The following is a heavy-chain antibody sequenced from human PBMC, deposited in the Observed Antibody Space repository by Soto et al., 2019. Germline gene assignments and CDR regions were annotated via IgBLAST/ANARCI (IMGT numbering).Heavy chain of an antibody. CDR1: GGSITNNNYY. V-gene: IGHV4-30-4*01. CDR3: ARDPAP. J-gene: IGHJ5*02. CDR2: MYNSGTT. Sequence: PSETLSLTCTVSGGSITNNNYYWSWIRQPPGKGLEWIGHMYNSGTTYSNPSLKGRVTISVDTSKNQFSLKLSSVTAADTAVYYCARDPAPWGQGTLVTVSS.